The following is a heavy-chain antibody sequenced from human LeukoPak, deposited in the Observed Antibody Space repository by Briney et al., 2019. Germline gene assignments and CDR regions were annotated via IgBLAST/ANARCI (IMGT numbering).Heavy chain of an antibody. CDR3: VRDFMGMGGTTAYLHY. Sequence: ETLSLTCTVSGGSISSYYWSWIRQPPGKGLEWVSSISRNSRHVYYGGSVWGRFTISRDDARNSLFLEMNSLRAEDMAVYYCVRDFMGMGGTTAYLHYWGQGTLVTVSS. D-gene: IGHD1-26*01. CDR2: ISRNSRHV. J-gene: IGHJ1*01. CDR1: GGSISSYY. V-gene: IGHV3-21*01.